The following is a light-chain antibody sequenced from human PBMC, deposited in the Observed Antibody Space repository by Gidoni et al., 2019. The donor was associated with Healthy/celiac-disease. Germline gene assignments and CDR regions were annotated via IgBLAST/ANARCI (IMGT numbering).Light chain of an antibody. V-gene: IGKV3-20*01. CDR1: QSVSSSY. CDR2: GAS. J-gene: IGKJ5*01. Sequence: ETVLTQSPGTLSLSPGERATLSCRASQSVSSSYLAWYQQKPGQAPRLLIYGASSRATGIPDRFSGSGSGTDFTLTISRLEPEDFAVYYCQQYGSSRITFXQXTRLEIK. CDR3: QQYGSSRIT.